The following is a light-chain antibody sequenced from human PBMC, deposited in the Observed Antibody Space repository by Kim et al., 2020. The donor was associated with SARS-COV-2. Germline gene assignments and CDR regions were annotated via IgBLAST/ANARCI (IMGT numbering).Light chain of an antibody. V-gene: IGLV2-14*03. CDR2: DVT. J-gene: IGLJ3*02. CDR1: SSDVGAYNY. CDR3: SSYRSASTPLV. Sequence: QSIAISCTGTSSDVGAYNYVSWYQQHPGRAPKLMIFDVTNRPSGVSDRFSGSKSGNTASLTISGLQAEDAAAYYCSSYRSASTPLVFGGGTQLTVL.